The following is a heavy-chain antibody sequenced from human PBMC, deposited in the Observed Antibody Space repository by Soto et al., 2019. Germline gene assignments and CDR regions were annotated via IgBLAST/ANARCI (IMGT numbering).Heavy chain of an antibody. V-gene: IGHV4-31*03. J-gene: IGHJ6*02. Sequence: PSETLSLTCTVSGGSISSGCYYWSWIRQHPGKGLEWIGYIYYSGSTYYNPSLKSRVTISVDTSKNQFSLKLSSVTAADTAVYYCARGVRDYVHYYYGMDVWGQGTTVTVSS. CDR3: ARGVRDYVHYYYGMDV. D-gene: IGHD4-17*01. CDR2: IYYSGST. CDR1: GGSISSGCYY.